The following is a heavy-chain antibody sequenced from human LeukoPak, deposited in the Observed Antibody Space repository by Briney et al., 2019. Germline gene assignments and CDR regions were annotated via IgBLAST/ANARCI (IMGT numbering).Heavy chain of an antibody. J-gene: IGHJ6*02. CDR2: ISYDGSNK. Sequence: GGSLRLSCTASGFNFSAYGMHWVRQAPGKGLEWVAVISYDGSNKYYADSVKGRFTISRDKSKNTLYLQMNSLRAEDTAVYYCAKDLLGGDSGSYYEVGELGMDVWGQGTTVTVSS. CDR1: GFNFSAYG. V-gene: IGHV3-30*18. D-gene: IGHD1-26*01. CDR3: AKDLLGGDSGSYYEVGELGMDV.